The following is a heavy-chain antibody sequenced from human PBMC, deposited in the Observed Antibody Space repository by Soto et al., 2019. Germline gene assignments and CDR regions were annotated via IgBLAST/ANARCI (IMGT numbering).Heavy chain of an antibody. CDR3: ARKYGIPVAGTFDY. J-gene: IGHJ4*02. D-gene: IGHD6-19*01. CDR2: IYNSGST. CDR1: GYSVSDSNW. Sequence: TLSLTCAVSGYSVSDSNWWGWIRQPPGKGLEWMGHIYNSGSTYYKSSLKGRVTMSIDTSKNQFSLRLYSVTAVDTAVYYCARKYGIPVAGTFDYWGQGILVTVSS. V-gene: IGHV4-28*01.